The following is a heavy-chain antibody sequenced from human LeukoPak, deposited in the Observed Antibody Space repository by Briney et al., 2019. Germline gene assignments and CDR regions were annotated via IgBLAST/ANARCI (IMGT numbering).Heavy chain of an antibody. CDR3: ARISTIFGVLDAPDI. CDR2: IYHSGIT. Sequence: SQTLSLTCTVSGGSISSGGYYWSWIRQPPGKGLEWIGYIYHSGITYYNPSLKSRVTISVDRSKNQFSLKLNSVTAADTAVYYCARISTIFGVLDAPDIWGQGTMVTVSS. J-gene: IGHJ3*02. CDR1: GGSISSGGYY. D-gene: IGHD3-3*01. V-gene: IGHV4-30-2*01.